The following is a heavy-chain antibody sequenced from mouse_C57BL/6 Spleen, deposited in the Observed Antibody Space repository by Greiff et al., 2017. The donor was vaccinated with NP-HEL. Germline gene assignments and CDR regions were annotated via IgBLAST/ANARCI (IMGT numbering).Heavy chain of an antibody. V-gene: IGHV1-80*01. CDR1: GYAFSSYW. J-gene: IGHJ3*01. CDR3: ARDENGYDPFAY. D-gene: IGHD2-2*01. Sequence: VQLQQSGAELVKPGASVKISCKASGYAFSSYWMNWVKQRPGKGLEWIGQIYPGDGDTNYNGKFKGKATLTADKSSSTAYMQRSSLTSEDSAVYFCARDENGYDPFAYWGQGTLVTVSA. CDR2: IYPGDGDT.